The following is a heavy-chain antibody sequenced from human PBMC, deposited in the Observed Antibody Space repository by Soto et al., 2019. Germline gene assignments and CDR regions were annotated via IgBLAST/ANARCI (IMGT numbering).Heavy chain of an antibody. Sequence: QVQLVQSGAEVKKPGSSVKVSCKASGGTFSSYAISWVRQAPGQGLEWMGGIIPIFGTANYAQKFQGRVTITGDESTSTAYMELSGRRSGDTAVYYCARAKKGDRPFDSWGQGTLVTVSS. D-gene: IGHD3-10*01. J-gene: IGHJ4*02. V-gene: IGHV1-69*01. CDR2: IIPIFGTA. CDR3: ARAKKGDRPFDS. CDR1: GGTFSSYA.